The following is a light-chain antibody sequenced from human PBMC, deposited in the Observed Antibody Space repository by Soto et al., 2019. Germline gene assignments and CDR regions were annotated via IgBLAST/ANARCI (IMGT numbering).Light chain of an antibody. CDR1: SSDVGGYNL. Sequence: QSVLTQPASVSGSPGQSITISCTGTSSDVGGYNLVSWYQQYPDKAPKLMIFDVNTRPSGVSHRFSGSKSGNTASLTISGLQAEDEADYYCSSYKSSSTLPYVFGTGTKVTVL. J-gene: IGLJ1*01. V-gene: IGLV2-14*01. CDR3: SSYKSSSTLPYV. CDR2: DVN.